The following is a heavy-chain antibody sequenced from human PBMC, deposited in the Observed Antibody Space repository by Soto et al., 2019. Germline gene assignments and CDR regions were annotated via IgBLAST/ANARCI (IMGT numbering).Heavy chain of an antibody. V-gene: IGHV3-43*01. Sequence: PGGSLRLSCAASGFTFDDYTMHWVRQAPGKGLEWVSLISWDGGSTYYADSVKGRFTISRDNSKNSLYLQMNSLRTEDTALYYCAKDISPQQLVHDEFDIWGQGTMVTVSS. D-gene: IGHD6-13*01. CDR2: ISWDGGST. CDR1: GFTFDDYT. CDR3: AKDISPQQLVHDEFDI. J-gene: IGHJ3*02.